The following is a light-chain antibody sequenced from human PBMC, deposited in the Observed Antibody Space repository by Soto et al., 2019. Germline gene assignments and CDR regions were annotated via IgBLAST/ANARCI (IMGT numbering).Light chain of an antibody. J-gene: IGKJ4*01. CDR2: ATS. Sequence: DIQMTQSPPSLSASVGDSITITCRASQSISTYLNWYRQKPGKAPELLIFATSSLQRGVPSRFRGQGSGTKFNLPISHLPTGDFETYYCQQTYSLPHTFGGGTKV. CDR1: QSISTY. V-gene: IGKV1-39*01. CDR3: QQTYSLPHT.